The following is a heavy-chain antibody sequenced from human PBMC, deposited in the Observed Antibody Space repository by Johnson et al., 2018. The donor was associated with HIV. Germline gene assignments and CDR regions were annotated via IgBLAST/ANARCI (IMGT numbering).Heavy chain of an antibody. D-gene: IGHD3-22*01. V-gene: IGHV3-71*04. CDR2: IRSKTSGGTT. CDR3: ARGSRYTYDYDDAHLLHAFDI. CDR1: GFNVSSNY. J-gene: IGHJ3*02. Sequence: VQLVESGGGLVQPGGSLRLSCAASGFNVSSNYMSWVRQAPGKGLEWVGFIRSKTSGGTTEYAASVKGRFTISRDDSKSIAYLQMNSLKTEDTAVYYCARGSRYTYDYDDAHLLHAFDIWGQGTVVTVSS.